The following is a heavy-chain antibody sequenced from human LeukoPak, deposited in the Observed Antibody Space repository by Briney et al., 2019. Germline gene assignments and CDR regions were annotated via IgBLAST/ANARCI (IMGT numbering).Heavy chain of an antibody. CDR2: ISSSSTYI. CDR3: ARDPRLEISGMVIDMLDY. Sequence: GGSLRLSCAASGFTFSSHSMNWARQAPGKGLEWVSYISSSSTYIYYAASVKGRFAISRDNARNSLFLQMNSLRAEDSGIYYCARDPRLEISGMVIDMLDYWGQGTLVTVSS. CDR1: GFTFSSHS. D-gene: IGHD3-3*01. V-gene: IGHV3-21*01. J-gene: IGHJ4*02.